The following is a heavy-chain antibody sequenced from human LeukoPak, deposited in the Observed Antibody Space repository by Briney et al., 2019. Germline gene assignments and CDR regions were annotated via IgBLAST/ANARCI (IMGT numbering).Heavy chain of an antibody. Sequence: PSETLSLTCTVSGYSISSGFYWSWIRQPPGKGLEWIGEINHSGSTNYNPSLKSRVTISVDTSKNQFSLKLSSVTAADTAVYYCARDGTYSADAFDIWGQGTMVTVSS. CDR1: GYSISSGFY. V-gene: IGHV4-38-2*02. CDR3: ARDGTYSADAFDI. D-gene: IGHD1-26*01. CDR2: INHSGST. J-gene: IGHJ3*02.